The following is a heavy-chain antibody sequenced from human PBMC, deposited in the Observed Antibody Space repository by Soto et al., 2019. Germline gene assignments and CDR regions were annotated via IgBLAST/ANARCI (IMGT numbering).Heavy chain of an antibody. CDR1: GFTFSSYG. Sequence: PGGSLRLSCAASGFTFSSYGMHWVRQAPGKGLEWVAVISYDGSNKYYADSVKGRFTISRDNSKNTLYLQMNSLRAEDTAVYYCANLMTTVTSYYYYGMDVWGQGTTVTVSS. J-gene: IGHJ6*02. D-gene: IGHD4-17*01. CDR3: ANLMTTVTSYYYYGMDV. CDR2: ISYDGSNK. V-gene: IGHV3-30*18.